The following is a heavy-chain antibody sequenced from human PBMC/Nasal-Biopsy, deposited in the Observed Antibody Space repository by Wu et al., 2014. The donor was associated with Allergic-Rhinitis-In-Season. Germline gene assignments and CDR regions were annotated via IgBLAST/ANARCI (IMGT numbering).Heavy chain of an antibody. Sequence: WISYISSGSSSSIYYADSVKGRFTISRDNAKNSLYLQMSSLRAEDTAVYYCARDAGTVTSFNALDIWGQGTMVTVS. CDR2: ISSGSSSSI. CDR3: ARDAGTVTSFNALDI. J-gene: IGHJ3*02. V-gene: IGHV3-48*01. D-gene: IGHD4-11*01.